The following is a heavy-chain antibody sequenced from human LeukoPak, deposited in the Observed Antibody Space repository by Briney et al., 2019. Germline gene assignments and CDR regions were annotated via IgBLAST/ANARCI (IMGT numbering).Heavy chain of an antibody. CDR3: ARETYGYSYYFDY. J-gene: IGHJ4*02. CDR2: IWYDGSNK. Sequence: GGSLRLSCAASGFTFSSYGMHWVRQAPGKGLEWMAVIWYDGSNKYYADSVKGRFTISRDNSKNTLYLQMNSLRAEDTAVYYCARETYGYSYYFDYWGQGTLVTVSS. V-gene: IGHV3-33*01. D-gene: IGHD5-24*01. CDR1: GFTFSSYG.